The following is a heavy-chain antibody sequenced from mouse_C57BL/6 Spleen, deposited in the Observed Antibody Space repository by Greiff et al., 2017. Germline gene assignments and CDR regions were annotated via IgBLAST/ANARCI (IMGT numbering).Heavy chain of an antibody. Sequence: VQLQESGAELVRPGASVTLSCKASGYTFTDYEMHWVKQTPVHGLEWIGAIDPETGGTAYNQKFKGKAILTADKSSSTAYMALRSLTSEDSAVYYCTRNYGYDGFAYWGQGTLVTVSA. D-gene: IGHD2-2*01. CDR2: IDPETGGT. V-gene: IGHV1-15*01. CDR3: TRNYGYDGFAY. J-gene: IGHJ3*01. CDR1: GYTFTDYE.